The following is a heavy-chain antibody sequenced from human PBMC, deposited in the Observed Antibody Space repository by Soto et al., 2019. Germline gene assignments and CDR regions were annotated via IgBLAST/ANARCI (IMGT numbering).Heavy chain of an antibody. CDR3: ARGRYGDY. Sequence: QVHLVQSGAEVKKPGASVKVSCKCSGYTFTSYGITWVRQAPGQGLEWMGWISDHNDNTDYAQKPQGRVTMTRATSKSTAYMELRSLRSDDAAVYYCARGRYGDYWGQGALVTVSS. CDR2: ISDHNDNT. V-gene: IGHV1-18*01. D-gene: IGHD1-1*01. CDR1: GYTFTSYG. J-gene: IGHJ4*02.